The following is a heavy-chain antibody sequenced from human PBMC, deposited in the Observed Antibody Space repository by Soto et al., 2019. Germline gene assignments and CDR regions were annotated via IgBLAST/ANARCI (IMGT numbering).Heavy chain of an antibody. Sequence: QVQLVQSGAEVKKPGSSVKVSCKASGGTFSSYTISWVRQAPGQGLEWMGRIIPILGIANYAQKFQGRVTSPADKSTSTAYMELSSLRSEDTAVYYCARDEGKGGAWGQGSLVTVSS. CDR3: ARDEGKGGA. J-gene: IGHJ5*02. D-gene: IGHD2-15*01. V-gene: IGHV1-69*08. CDR2: IIPILGIA. CDR1: GGTFSSYT.